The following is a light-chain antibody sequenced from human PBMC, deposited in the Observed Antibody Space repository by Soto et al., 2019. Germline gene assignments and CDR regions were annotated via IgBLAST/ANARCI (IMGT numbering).Light chain of an antibody. Sequence: EMVMTQSPDTLSVSPGERATLSCRASQSVGSNLAWYQQKPGQATRLLIYAASTRATGIPARFSGSGSGTEFTLTISSLQSEDFAVYYCQQYNNWSFGQGTRLEI. CDR2: AAS. CDR1: QSVGSN. V-gene: IGKV3-15*01. J-gene: IGKJ5*01. CDR3: QQYNNWS.